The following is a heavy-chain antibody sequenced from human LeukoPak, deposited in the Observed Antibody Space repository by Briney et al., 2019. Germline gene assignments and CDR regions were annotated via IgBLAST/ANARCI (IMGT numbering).Heavy chain of an antibody. V-gene: IGHV3-53*01. Sequence: GGSLRLSCAASGFSVSSSFMSWVRQAPGKGLEWVSVIYAGGDTYYADSVKGRFTIARDNFKNTVYLQMNNLRAEDTGMYYCARQDGYCSSTSCYGSADYWGQGTLVTVSS. J-gene: IGHJ4*02. D-gene: IGHD2-2*01. CDR3: ARQDGYCSSTSCYGSADY. CDR1: GFSVSSSF. CDR2: IYAGGDT.